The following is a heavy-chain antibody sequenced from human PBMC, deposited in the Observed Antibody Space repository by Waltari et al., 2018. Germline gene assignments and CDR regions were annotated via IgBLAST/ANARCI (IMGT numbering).Heavy chain of an antibody. CDR3: TRAVAAAGTGYSDY. D-gene: IGHD6-13*01. CDR1: GFTFGDYA. CDR2: ISSKTYGGIP. V-gene: IGHV3-49*04. Sequence: EVQVVESGGGLVEPGRSLRLSCTASGFTFGDYALTWVRQAPGKGLEWIALISSKTYGGIPQYAASVKGRFVVSTDDSTTIAYLQMYSLRTEDTGMYYCTRAVAAAGTGYSDYWGQGALVTVSS. J-gene: IGHJ4*02.